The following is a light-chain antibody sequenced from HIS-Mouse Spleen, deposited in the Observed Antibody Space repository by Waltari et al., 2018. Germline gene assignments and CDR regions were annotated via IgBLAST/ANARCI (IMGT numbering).Light chain of an antibody. Sequence: DIVITQSPLSLPVTPVEPASISCRSRQSLLPSNGYNYLDWYLQKPGQSPQLLIYLGSNRASGVPDRFSGSGSGTDFTLKISRVEAEDVGVYYCMQALQTPYTFGQGTKLEIK. CDR3: MQALQTPYT. CDR1: QSLLPSNGYNY. J-gene: IGKJ2*01. V-gene: IGKV2-28*01. CDR2: LGS.